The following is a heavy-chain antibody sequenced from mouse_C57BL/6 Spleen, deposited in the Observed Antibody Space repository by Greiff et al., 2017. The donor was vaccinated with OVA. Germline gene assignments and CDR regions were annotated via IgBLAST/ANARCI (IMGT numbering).Heavy chain of an antibody. Sequence: EVKLVESGPELVKPGASVKMSCKASGYTFTDYNMHWVKQSHGKSLEWIGYINPNNGGTSYNQKFKGKATLTVNKSSSTAYMELRSLTSEDSAVYYCARGQLLRMDYWGQGTSVTVSS. D-gene: IGHD1-1*01. CDR1: GYTFTDYN. V-gene: IGHV1-22*01. CDR2: INPNNGGT. CDR3: ARGQLLRMDY. J-gene: IGHJ4*01.